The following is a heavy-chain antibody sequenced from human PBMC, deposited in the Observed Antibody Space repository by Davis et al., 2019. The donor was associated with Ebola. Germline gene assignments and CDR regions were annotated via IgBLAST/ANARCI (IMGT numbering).Heavy chain of an antibody. CDR3: AKDGSYGFDY. CDR1: GFTVRTYF. CDR2: IQSGGGT. D-gene: IGHD1-26*01. Sequence: GGSLRLSCAATGFTVRTYFMNWVRQAPGKGLEWVSVIQSGGGTYYADSVKGRFTISRDNSENTLYLQMNSLRVEDTAVYYCAKDGSYGFDYWGQGTLVTVSS. J-gene: IGHJ4*02. V-gene: IGHV3-66*02.